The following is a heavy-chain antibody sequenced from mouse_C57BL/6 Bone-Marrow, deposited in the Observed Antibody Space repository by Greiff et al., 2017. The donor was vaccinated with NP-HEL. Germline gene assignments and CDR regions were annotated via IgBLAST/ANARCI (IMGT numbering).Heavy chain of an antibody. CDR3: ARDYGSPFAY. J-gene: IGHJ3*01. CDR2: ILPGSGST. Sequence: VQLQESGAELMKPGASVKLSCKATGYTFTGYWIEWVKQRPGHGLEWIGEILPGSGSTNYNEKFKGKATFTADTSSNTAYMQLSSPTTEDSAIYYCARDYGSPFAYWGQGTLVTVSA. V-gene: IGHV1-9*01. D-gene: IGHD1-1*01. CDR1: GYTFTGYW.